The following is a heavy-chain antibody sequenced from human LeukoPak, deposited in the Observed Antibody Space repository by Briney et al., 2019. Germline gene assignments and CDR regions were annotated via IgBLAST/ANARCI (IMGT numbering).Heavy chain of an antibody. Sequence: GGSLRVSCAASGFTFSSYSMNWVRQAPGKGLEWVSSISSSSSYIYYADSVKGRFTISRDNAKNSLYLQMNSPRAEDTAVYYCARLTTVTANVFDYWGQGTLVTVSS. CDR1: GFTFSSYS. D-gene: IGHD4-17*01. V-gene: IGHV3-21*01. CDR2: ISSSSSYI. J-gene: IGHJ4*02. CDR3: ARLTTVTANVFDY.